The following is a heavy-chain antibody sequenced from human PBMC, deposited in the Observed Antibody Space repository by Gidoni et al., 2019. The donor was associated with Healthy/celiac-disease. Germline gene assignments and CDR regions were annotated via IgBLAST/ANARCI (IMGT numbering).Heavy chain of an antibody. V-gene: IGHV3-48*01. J-gene: IGHJ5*02. CDR3: ARGFVRGDTTPKYNWFDP. Sequence: EVQLVESGGGLVQPGGSLRLSCAASGFTFSSYSMNWVRQAPGKGLEWVSYISSSSSTIYYADSVKGRFTISRDNAKNSLYLQMNSLRAEDTAVYYCARGFVRGDTTPKYNWFDPWGQGTLVTVSS. D-gene: IGHD3-10*02. CDR1: GFTFSSYS. CDR2: ISSSSSTI.